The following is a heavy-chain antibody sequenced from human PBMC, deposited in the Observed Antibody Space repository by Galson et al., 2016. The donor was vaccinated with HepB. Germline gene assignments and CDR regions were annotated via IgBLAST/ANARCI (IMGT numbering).Heavy chain of an antibody. CDR3: ARWYTWTDGVHYYYGMGV. CDR2: IKQDGSEK. CDR1: GFTFSGFW. J-gene: IGHJ6*02. Sequence: SLRLSCAASGFTFSGFWMSWVRQAPGKGLECVATIKQDGSEKYFVDSVKGRFTFSRDNPKNSLYLQMNSLRAEDTAVYYCARWYTWTDGVHYYYGMGVWGQGTTVIVSS. V-gene: IGHV3-7*03. D-gene: IGHD1-1*01.